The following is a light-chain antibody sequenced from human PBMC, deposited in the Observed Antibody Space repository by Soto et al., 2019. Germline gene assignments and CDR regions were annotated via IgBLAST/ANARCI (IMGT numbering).Light chain of an antibody. Sequence: EIVLTQSPGTLSLSPGERATLSCRASQSVSSSYLAWYQQKPGQAPRLLIYGTSTRVTGIPARFSGSGSGTEFTLTISSLQPDDFATYYCQHYNSYSEAFGQGTKVDIK. CDR1: QSVSSSY. CDR3: QHYNSYSEA. J-gene: IGKJ1*01. V-gene: IGKV3-20*01. CDR2: GTS.